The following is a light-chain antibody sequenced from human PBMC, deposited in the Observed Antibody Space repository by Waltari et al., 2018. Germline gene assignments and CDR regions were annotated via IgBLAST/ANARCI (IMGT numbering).Light chain of an antibody. CDR3: QSYDRSLTGSWV. CDR2: GNT. CDR1: DSNIGAGYD. J-gene: IGLJ3*02. Sequence: QSVLTQPPSVSGAPGQRVTISCTGSDSNIGAGYDVHWYQQLPGTAPKLLIYGNTNRPSGVSGRFSGSKSGTSGSRAITGLQAGDEAYYYCQSYDRSLTGSWVFGGGTKLTVL. V-gene: IGLV1-40*01.